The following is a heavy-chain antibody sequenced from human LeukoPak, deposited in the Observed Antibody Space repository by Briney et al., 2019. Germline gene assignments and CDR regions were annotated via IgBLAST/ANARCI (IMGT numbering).Heavy chain of an antibody. D-gene: IGHD5-24*01. V-gene: IGHV3-64D*06. CDR3: VTTKAGEMLLDLDY. Sequence: PGGSLRLSCAVSGFTFGSYSMNWVRQAPGKGLEYVSAISSNGGSTYYADSVKGRFTISRDNSKNTLYLQMSSLRAEDTAVYYCVTTKAGEMLLDLDYWGQETLVTVSS. J-gene: IGHJ4*02. CDR2: ISSNGGST. CDR1: GFTFGSYS.